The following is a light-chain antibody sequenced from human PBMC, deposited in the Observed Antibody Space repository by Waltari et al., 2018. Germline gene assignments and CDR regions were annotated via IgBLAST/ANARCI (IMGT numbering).Light chain of an antibody. CDR1: TVPKQY. CDR3: QAAGSSAYIV. J-gene: IGLJ2*01. V-gene: IGLV3-25*03. Sequence: SYELTQPPSVSVSPGQTASITCSGDTVPKQYAYWYQQKPGQAPVLLLYKDTKRPSGIPERFSGSSSGTAVTLTISGVQAEDEADYYCQAAGSSAYIVFGGGTKLTVL. CDR2: KDT.